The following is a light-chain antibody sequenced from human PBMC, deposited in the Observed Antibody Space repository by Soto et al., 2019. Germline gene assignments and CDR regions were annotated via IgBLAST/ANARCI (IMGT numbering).Light chain of an antibody. CDR1: QDLTNY. J-gene: IGKJ3*01. CDR2: DTT. Sequence: DIQMTQSPTSLAASVGDRVTITCQASQDLTNYLNWYQQKPGEAPKLLIYDTTTLEEGVPTRFSGGGSGTHFTFTINGLQPEDAAIYFCQQTSAAPFTFGPGTKVDIK. CDR3: QQTSAAPFT. V-gene: IGKV1-33*01.